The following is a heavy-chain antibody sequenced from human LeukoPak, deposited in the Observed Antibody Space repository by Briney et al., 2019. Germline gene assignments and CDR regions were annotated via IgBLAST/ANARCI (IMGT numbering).Heavy chain of an antibody. V-gene: IGHV1-18*01. J-gene: IGHJ3*02. D-gene: IGHD3-9*01. CDR1: GYTFTSYG. Sequence: ASVKVSCKASGYTFTSYGISWVRQAPGQGLEWMGWISAYNGNTNYAQKLQGRVTMTTDTSTSTPYMELRRLRSDDTAVYYCARDEGGLRYFDWLWEFGTNDAFDIWGQGTMVTVSS. CDR3: ARDEGGLRYFDWLWEFGTNDAFDI. CDR2: ISAYNGNT.